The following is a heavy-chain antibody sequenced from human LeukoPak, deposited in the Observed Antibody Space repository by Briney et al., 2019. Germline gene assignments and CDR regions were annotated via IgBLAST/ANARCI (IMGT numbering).Heavy chain of an antibody. J-gene: IGHJ4*02. CDR3: AREGYCSGCTCYFLDY. CDR2: INPNSGGT. D-gene: IGHD2-15*01. V-gene: IGHV1-2*06. CDR1: GYTFTGYY. Sequence: ASVKVSCKASGYTFTGYYMHWVRQAPGQGLEWMGRINPNSGGTNFAQRFQGRVTMTRDTSISTAYMELSRLRSDDTAVYYCAREGYCSGCTCYFLDYWGQGTLVTVSS.